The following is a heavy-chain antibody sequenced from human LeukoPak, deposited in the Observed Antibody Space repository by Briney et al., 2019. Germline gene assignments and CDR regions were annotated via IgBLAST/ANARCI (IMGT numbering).Heavy chain of an antibody. CDR3: ARDTYYDSSGYYDPPRAFDI. V-gene: IGHV1-69*05. Sequence: ASVKVSRKASGGTFSSYAISWVRQAPGQGLEWMGGIIPIFGTANYAQKFQGRVTITTDESTSTAYMELSSLRSEDTAVYYCARDTYYDSSGYYDPPRAFDIWGQGTMVTVSS. D-gene: IGHD3-22*01. J-gene: IGHJ3*02. CDR2: IIPIFGTA. CDR1: GGTFSSYA.